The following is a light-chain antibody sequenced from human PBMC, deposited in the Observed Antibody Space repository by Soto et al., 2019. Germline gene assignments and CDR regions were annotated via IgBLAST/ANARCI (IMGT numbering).Light chain of an antibody. CDR1: QSVSSY. Sequence: EIVLTQSPATLSLSPGERATLSCRASQSVSSYLAWYQQKPGQAPRLLIYDASNRATGIPARFSGSGSGTVFTLTINNVAPEDSAIYYCQQRSSWPLTFGGGTKVEIK. V-gene: IGKV3-11*01. J-gene: IGKJ4*01. CDR2: DAS. CDR3: QQRSSWPLT.